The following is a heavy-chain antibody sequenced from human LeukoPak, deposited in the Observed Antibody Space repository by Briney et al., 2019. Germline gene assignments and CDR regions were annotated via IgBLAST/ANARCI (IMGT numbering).Heavy chain of an antibody. CDR3: ARDKYPDYAFDY. Sequence: GGSLRLSCAASGFTFSSYSLKWVRQAPGKGLEWVSSISSSSTFISHADSVKGRFTISRDNAKNSLYLQMDSLGADDTAVYYCARDKYPDYAFDYCSQGTLVTVSS. CDR2: ISSSSTFI. J-gene: IGHJ4*02. D-gene: IGHD4-17*01. V-gene: IGHV3-21*01. CDR1: GFTFSSYS.